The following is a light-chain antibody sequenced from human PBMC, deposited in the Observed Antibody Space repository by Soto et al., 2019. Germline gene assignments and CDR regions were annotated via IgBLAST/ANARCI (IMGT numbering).Light chain of an antibody. CDR2: RAS. CDR1: QSISSW. V-gene: IGKV1-5*03. J-gene: IGKJ1*01. CDR3: QQYNSSPLT. Sequence: DNRMSQSPSTMSASVGDRVAITCRASQSISSWLAWYQKKPGKAPILLIYRASSLESGVPSRFSGSESGTEFTLTISSLQPDDFATYYCQQYNSSPLTFGQGTKVEIK.